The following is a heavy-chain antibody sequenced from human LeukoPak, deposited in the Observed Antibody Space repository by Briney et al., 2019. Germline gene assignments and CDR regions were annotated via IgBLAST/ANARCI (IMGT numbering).Heavy chain of an antibody. V-gene: IGHV4-30-2*03. CDR1: GGSISSGGYS. J-gene: IGHJ3*02. Sequence: SETLSLTCAVSGGSISSGGYSWSWIRQPPGKGLEWIGYIYHSGSTYYNPSLKSRVTISVDTSKDQFSLKLSSVTAADTAVYYCAGPLKIAARPISPCDAFDIWGQGTMVAVSS. CDR3: AGPLKIAARPISPCDAFDI. CDR2: IYHSGST. D-gene: IGHD6-6*01.